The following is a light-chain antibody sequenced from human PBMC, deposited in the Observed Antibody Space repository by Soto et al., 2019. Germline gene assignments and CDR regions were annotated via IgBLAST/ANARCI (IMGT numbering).Light chain of an antibody. V-gene: IGKV2-30*01. CDR1: QSLVYSDGNTY. Sequence: DVVMTQSPLSLPVTLGQPASISCRSSQSLVYSDGNTYLNWCQQRPGQSPRRLLYKVSNRDSGVPDRFSGSVSCADCTLKISRVDAEDGAGYSSMKGTHWARTFGPGTKVDIK. CDR3: MKGTHWART. J-gene: IGKJ3*01. CDR2: KVS.